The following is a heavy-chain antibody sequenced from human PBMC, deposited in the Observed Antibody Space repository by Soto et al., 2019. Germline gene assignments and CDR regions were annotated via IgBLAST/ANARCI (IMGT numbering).Heavy chain of an antibody. J-gene: IGHJ3*02. V-gene: IGHV4-34*01. CDR3: ARGWNYYDSSGYYLGPSAFDI. D-gene: IGHD3-22*01. CDR2: INHSGST. Sequence: SETLSLTCAVYGGSFSGYYWSWIRQPPGKGLEWIGEINHSGSTNYNPSLKSRVTISVDTSKNQFSLKLSSVTAADTAVYYCARGWNYYDSSGYYLGPSAFDIWGQGTMVTV. CDR1: GGSFSGYY.